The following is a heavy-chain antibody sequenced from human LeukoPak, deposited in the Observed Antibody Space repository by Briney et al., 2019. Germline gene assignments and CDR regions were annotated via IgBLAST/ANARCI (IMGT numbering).Heavy chain of an antibody. J-gene: IGHJ4*02. CDR3: ARDPGSGRVIIN. CDR2: IYYSGST. Sequence: PSGTLSLTCAVSGGSISSYYWSWIRQPPGKGLEWIGYIYYSGSTNYNPSLKSRVTISVDTSKNQFSLKLSSVTAADTAVYYCARDPGSGRVIINWGQGTLVTVSS. V-gene: IGHV4-59*01. D-gene: IGHD6-25*01. CDR1: GGSISSYY.